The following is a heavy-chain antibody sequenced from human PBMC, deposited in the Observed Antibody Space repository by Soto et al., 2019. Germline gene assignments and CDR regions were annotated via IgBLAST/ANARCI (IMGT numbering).Heavy chain of an antibody. D-gene: IGHD5-12*01. CDR2: IIPIFGTA. J-gene: IGHJ6*02. V-gene: IGHV1-69*13. Sequence: GASVKVSCKASGGTFSSYAISWVRQAPGQGLEWMGGIIPIFGTANYAQKFRGRVTITADESTSTAYMELSSLRSEDTAVYYCAREVGRLGQPPRPPYYYYGMDVWGQGTTVTVSS. CDR1: GGTFSSYA. CDR3: AREVGRLGQPPRPPYYYYGMDV.